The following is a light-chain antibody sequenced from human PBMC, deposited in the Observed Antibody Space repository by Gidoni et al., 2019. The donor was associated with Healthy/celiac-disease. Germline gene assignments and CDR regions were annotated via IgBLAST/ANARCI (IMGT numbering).Light chain of an antibody. J-gene: IGKJ4*01. Sequence: EMVLTQSPGTLSLSPGERATLSCRASQSVSSSYLSLYQQKPGPSPRLLIYGAARRATGIPDCFSGSWCCTVFSLTISILAPEYFAVYYCQQYGSSPLTFGGWTKVEIK. CDR3: QQYGSSPLT. CDR1: QSVSSSY. CDR2: GAA. V-gene: IGKV3-20*01.